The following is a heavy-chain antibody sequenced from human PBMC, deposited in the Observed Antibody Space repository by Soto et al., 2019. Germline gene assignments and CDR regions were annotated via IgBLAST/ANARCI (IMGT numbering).Heavy chain of an antibody. J-gene: IGHJ3*02. Sequence: GGSLRLSCAASGFTFSSYAMSWVRQAPGKGLEWVSAISGSGGSTYYADSVKGRFTISRDNSKNTLYLQMNNLRAEDTAVYYCAKTWGYDFWSGPDAFDIWGQGTMVTVSS. CDR2: ISGSGGST. D-gene: IGHD3-3*01. CDR1: GFTFSSYA. CDR3: AKTWGYDFWSGPDAFDI. V-gene: IGHV3-23*01.